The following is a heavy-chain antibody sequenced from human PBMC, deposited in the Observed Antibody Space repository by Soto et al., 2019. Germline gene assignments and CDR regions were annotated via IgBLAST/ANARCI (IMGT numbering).Heavy chain of an antibody. CDR2: IKPDGSEK. Sequence: EVQLVESGGGLVQPGGSLRLSCAASGFTFSTYYMNWVRQAPGKGLEWVANIKPDGSEKNYVDSVKGRFTISRDNAKNSLYLQMNSLRAEDTAVYYCARDRGYCSGGTCYAVLDYWGQGILVTVCS. J-gene: IGHJ4*02. V-gene: IGHV3-7*01. D-gene: IGHD2-15*01. CDR1: GFTFSTYY. CDR3: ARDRGYCSGGTCYAVLDY.